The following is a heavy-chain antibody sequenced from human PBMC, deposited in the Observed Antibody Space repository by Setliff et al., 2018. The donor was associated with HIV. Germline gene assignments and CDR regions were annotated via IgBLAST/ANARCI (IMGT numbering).Heavy chain of an antibody. CDR2: IYPGDSDT. CDR1: GYSFTSYW. D-gene: IGHD3-22*01. J-gene: IGHJ4*02. V-gene: IGHV5-51*01. CDR3: ASVNPTYDSSGDF. Sequence: PGESLKISCKGSGYSFTSYWIGWVRQMPGKGLEWMGIIYPGDSDTRYSPSFQGQVTTSADKSISTAYLQWSSLKASDTAMYYCASVNPTYDSSGDFWGQGTLVTVSS.